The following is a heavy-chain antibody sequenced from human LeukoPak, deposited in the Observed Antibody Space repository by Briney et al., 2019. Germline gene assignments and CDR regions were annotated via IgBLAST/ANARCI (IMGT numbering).Heavy chain of an antibody. D-gene: IGHD6-13*01. V-gene: IGHV4-30-2*01. CDR2: IYHSGST. Sequence: SETLSLTCAVSGGSISSGGYSWSWIRQPPGKGLEWIGYIYHSGSTYYHPSLKSRVTISVDRSKNQFSLKLSSVTAADTAVYYCARDNSSSWYAFDYWGQGTLVTVSS. CDR3: ARDNSSSWYAFDY. J-gene: IGHJ4*02. CDR1: GGSISSGGYS.